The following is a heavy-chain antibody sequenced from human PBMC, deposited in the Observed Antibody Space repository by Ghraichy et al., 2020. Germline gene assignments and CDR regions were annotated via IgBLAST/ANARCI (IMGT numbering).Heavy chain of an antibody. J-gene: IGHJ4*02. V-gene: IGHV4-59*01. D-gene: IGHD3-22*01. CDR1: GGSINSYY. CDR2: IYYSGST. Sequence: SETLSLTCTVSGGSINSYYWSWIRQPPGKGLEWIGYIYYSGSTKYNPSLRSRVTISIDTPKNQFSLKLSSVTAADTAVYYCARVNYYDSNDFSWVEDHWGQGTLVTVSS. CDR3: ARVNYYDSNDFSWVEDH.